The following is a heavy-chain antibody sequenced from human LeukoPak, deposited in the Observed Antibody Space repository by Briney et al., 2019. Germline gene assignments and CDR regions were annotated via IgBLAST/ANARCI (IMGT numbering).Heavy chain of an antibody. V-gene: IGHV4-59*08. J-gene: IGHJ3*01. Sequence: PSETLSLTCTVSGGSITGYYWSWIRQPPGKGPEWIAYVYFTGRTLYNPSLESRVTISVDTSKTQFSLRLTSVTAADTAVYYCARHIPVSCDAFGLWGRGTTVTVSS. D-gene: IGHD6-19*01. CDR2: VYFTGRT. CDR3: ARHIPVSCDAFGL. CDR1: GGSITGYY.